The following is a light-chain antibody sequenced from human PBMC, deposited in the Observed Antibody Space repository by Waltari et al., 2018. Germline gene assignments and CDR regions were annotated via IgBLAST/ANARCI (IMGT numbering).Light chain of an antibody. V-gene: IGKV1-5*01. CDR2: EAS. CDR1: RSVGGW. Sequence: DIQITQSPSALSASVGDTVTINCRTSRSVGGWMAWFQQKPDKAPRLLIYEASSLADGVPSRFSGSGSATEFTLTISGLQPDDFATYYCQQYNDLYSFGQGTKVEVK. J-gene: IGKJ2*01. CDR3: QQYNDLYS.